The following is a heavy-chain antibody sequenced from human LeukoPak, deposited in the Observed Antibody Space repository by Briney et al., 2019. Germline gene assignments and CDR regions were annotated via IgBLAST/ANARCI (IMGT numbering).Heavy chain of an antibody. Sequence: GASVKVSCKASGYTFTGYYMHWMRQAPGQGLEWMGRINPNSGGTNYAQKFQGRVTMTRDTSISTAYMELSRLRSDDTAVYYCARAGYYYDSSGYYYVGVDYWGQGTLVTVSS. J-gene: IGHJ4*02. D-gene: IGHD3-22*01. CDR3: ARAGYYYDSSGYYYVGVDY. V-gene: IGHV1-2*06. CDR2: INPNSGGT. CDR1: GYTFTGYY.